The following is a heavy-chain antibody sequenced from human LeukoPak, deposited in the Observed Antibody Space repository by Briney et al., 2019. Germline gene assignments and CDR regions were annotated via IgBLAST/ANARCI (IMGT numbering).Heavy chain of an antibody. CDR2: INQDGREQ. Sequence: GGSLRLSCAASGFTFSDYWMSWVRQAPGQGLEWVAKINQDGREQHFVDSVKGRFTISRDNAKDSLFLQMDSLRAEDTAVYYCTGGALDYWGQGALVTVSS. V-gene: IGHV3-7*04. CDR1: GFTFSDYW. CDR3: TGGALDY. J-gene: IGHJ4*02.